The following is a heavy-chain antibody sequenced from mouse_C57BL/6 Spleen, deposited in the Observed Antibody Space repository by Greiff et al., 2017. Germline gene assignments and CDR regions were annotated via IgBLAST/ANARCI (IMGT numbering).Heavy chain of an antibody. D-gene: IGHD2-4*01. CDR1: GYTFTSYW. CDR3: ARSSYYDYDEAYAMDY. J-gene: IGHJ4*01. V-gene: IGHV1-55*01. Sequence: VQLQQPGAELVKPGASVKMSCKASGYTFTSYWITWVKQRPGQGLEWIGDIYPGSGSTNYNEKFKSKATLTVDTSSSTAYMQLSSLTSEDSAVYYCARSSYYDYDEAYAMDYWGQGTSVTVSS. CDR2: IYPGSGST.